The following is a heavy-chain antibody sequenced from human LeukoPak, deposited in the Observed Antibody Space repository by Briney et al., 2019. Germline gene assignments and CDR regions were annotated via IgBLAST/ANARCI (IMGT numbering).Heavy chain of an antibody. CDR1: EFTFGDYA. J-gene: IGHJ4*02. V-gene: IGHV3-49*04. Sequence: GGSLRLSCTASEFTFGDYAMTWVRQAPGKGLEWVGFIASETYGGTAEYAASVKGRFTISRDDSKSIAYLQMNSLKTEDTAVYYCTRDQTPYYWGQGTLVTVSS. CDR3: TRDQTPYY. CDR2: IASETYGGTA.